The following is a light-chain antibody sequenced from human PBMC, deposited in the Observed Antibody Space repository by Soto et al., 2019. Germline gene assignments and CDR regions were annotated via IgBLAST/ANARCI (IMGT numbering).Light chain of an antibody. J-gene: IGKJ2*01. V-gene: IGKV1-12*01. CDR3: QQANNFPYT. Sequence: DIQMTQSPSSVSASVGDRVTITCRASQDINSWLAWYQQKPGKAPKLLIYATSSLQSGVPSRFSGSGSGTDFPLTISSLQPEDFATYFCQQANNFPYTFGQGTKVEIK. CDR1: QDINSW. CDR2: ATS.